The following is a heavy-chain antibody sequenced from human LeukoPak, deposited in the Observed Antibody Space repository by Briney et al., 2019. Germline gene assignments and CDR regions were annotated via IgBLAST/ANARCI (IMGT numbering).Heavy chain of an antibody. CDR3: ARDLSITMIVVVIPLAFDI. Sequence: SETLSLTCTVSGASISSSSYYWGWIRQPPGKGLEWIGSIYYSGSTYYNPSLKSRVTISVDTSKNQFSLKLSSVTAADTAVYYCARDLSITMIVVVIPLAFDIWGQGTMVTVSS. CDR2: IYYSGST. V-gene: IGHV4-39*07. CDR1: GASISSSSYY. J-gene: IGHJ3*02. D-gene: IGHD3-22*01.